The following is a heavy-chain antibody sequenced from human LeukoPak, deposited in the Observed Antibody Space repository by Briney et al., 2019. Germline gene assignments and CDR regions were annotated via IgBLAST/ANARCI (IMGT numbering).Heavy chain of an antibody. CDR1: GFTFSSYS. Sequence: GGSLRLSCAASGFTFSSYSMNWVRQAPGKGLEWVSAISSSGSYIYYADSVKGRFTISRDNAKNSLYLQMNSLRADDTAAYYCSRGATYSSASSDYWGQGTLVTVSS. D-gene: IGHD6-6*01. CDR3: SRGATYSSASSDY. J-gene: IGHJ4*02. CDR2: ISSSGSYI. V-gene: IGHV3-21*01.